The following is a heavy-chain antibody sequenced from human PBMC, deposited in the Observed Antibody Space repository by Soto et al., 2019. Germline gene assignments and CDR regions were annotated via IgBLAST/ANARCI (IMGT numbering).Heavy chain of an antibody. J-gene: IGHJ6*02. CDR2: ISGSGGST. D-gene: IGHD2-2*01. Sequence: QPGGSLRLSCAASGFTFSSYAMSWVRQAPGKGLEWVSAISGSGGSTYYADSVKGRFTISRDNSKNTLYLQMNSLRAEDTAVYYCATVPAVSYGMDVWGQGTTVTVSS. CDR1: GFTFSSYA. V-gene: IGHV3-23*01. CDR3: ATVPAVSYGMDV.